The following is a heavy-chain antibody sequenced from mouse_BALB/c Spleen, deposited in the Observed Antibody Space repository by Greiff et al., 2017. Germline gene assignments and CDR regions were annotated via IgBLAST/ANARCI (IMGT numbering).Heavy chain of an antibody. CDR2: IDPANGNT. D-gene: IGHD4-1*01. Sequence: VQLQQSGAELVKPGASVKLSCTASGFNIKDTYMHWVKQRPEQGLEWIGRIDPANGNTKYDPKFQGKATITADTSSNTAYLQLCSLTSEDTAVYYCARSGANWDGLYAMDYWGQGTSVTVSS. CDR1: GFNIKDTY. V-gene: IGHV14-3*02. CDR3: ARSGANWDGLYAMDY. J-gene: IGHJ4*01.